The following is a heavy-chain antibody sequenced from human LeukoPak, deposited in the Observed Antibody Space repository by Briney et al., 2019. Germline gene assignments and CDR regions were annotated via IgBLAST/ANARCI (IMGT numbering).Heavy chain of an antibody. CDR3: TTDITMIVVVIKPDAFDI. J-gene: IGHJ3*02. D-gene: IGHD3-22*01. CDR2: IKSKTDGGTI. V-gene: IGHV3-15*01. Sequence: PGGSLRLSCAASGFTFSRHWMSWVRQAPGKGLEWVGRIKSKTDGGTIDYAAPVKGRFTISRDDSKNTLYLQMNSLKTEDTAVYYCTTDITMIVVVIKPDAFDIWGQGTMVTVSS. CDR1: GFTFSRHW.